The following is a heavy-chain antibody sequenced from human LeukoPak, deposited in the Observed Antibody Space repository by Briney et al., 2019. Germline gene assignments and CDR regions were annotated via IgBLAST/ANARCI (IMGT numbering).Heavy chain of an antibody. CDR3: ARETGGNVVVAATGWFDH. D-gene: IGHD2-15*01. CDR1: GYTFTGYY. J-gene: IGHJ5*02. V-gene: IGHV1-2*02. CDR2: INPSSGGT. Sequence: ASVKVSCKASGYTFTGYYMHWVRQAPGQGLEWMGWINPSSGGTNYAQKFQGRVTMTRDTSISTAYMELSRLRSDDTAVYYCARETGGNVVVAATGWFDHWGQGTLVTVSS.